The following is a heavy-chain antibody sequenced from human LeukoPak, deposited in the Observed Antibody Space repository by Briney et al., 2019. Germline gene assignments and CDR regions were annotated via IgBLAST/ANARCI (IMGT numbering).Heavy chain of an antibody. CDR2: ISYDGSNK. J-gene: IGHJ4*02. V-gene: IGHV3-30*18. CDR3: AKGKGELFDY. CDR1: GFTFSSYG. Sequence: GGSLRLSCAASGFTFSSYGMHWVRQAPGKGLEWVAVISYDGSNKYYADSVKGRFTISRDNSKNTLYLQMNSLRAEDTAVYYCAKGKGELFDYWAREPWSPSPQ. D-gene: IGHD1-26*01.